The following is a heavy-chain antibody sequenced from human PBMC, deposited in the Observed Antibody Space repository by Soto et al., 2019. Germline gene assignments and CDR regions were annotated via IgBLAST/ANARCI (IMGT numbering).Heavy chain of an antibody. J-gene: IGHJ3*02. CDR1: GGSISSIIYY. D-gene: IGHD3-10*01. V-gene: IGHV4-39*01. CDR2: IYYSGST. Sequence: SDTLSLTCTVSGGSISSIIYYWGWIRQPPGKGLEWIGSIYYSGSTYYNPSLKSRVTISVDTSKNQFSLKLSSVTAADTAVYYCARRQGHYYGSGSYLRPSFLNASDIWGQGTMVTVSS. CDR3: ARRQGHYYGSGSYLRPSFLNASDI.